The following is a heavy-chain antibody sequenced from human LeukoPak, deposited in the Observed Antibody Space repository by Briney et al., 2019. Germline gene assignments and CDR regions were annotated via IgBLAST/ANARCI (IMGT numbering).Heavy chain of an antibody. Sequence: ASVKVSCKASGYTFTGYYMHWVRQAPGQGLEWMGWIIPIFGTANYAQKFQGRVTITADKSTSTAYMELSSLRSEDTAVYYCARGRGQWELSSAFDIWGQGTMVTVSS. J-gene: IGHJ3*02. CDR3: ARGRGQWELSSAFDI. V-gene: IGHV1-69*06. CDR1: GYTFTGYY. CDR2: IIPIFGTA. D-gene: IGHD1-26*01.